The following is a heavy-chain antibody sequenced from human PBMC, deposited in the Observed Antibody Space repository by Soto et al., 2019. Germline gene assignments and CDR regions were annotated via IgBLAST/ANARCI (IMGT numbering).Heavy chain of an antibody. CDR1: GYTFTSYA. CDR3: ARDLNLGLGEY. CDR2: ISAYNGNT. Sequence: QVQLVQSGAEVKKPGASVKVSCKASGYTFTSYAISWVRQAPGQGLEWMGWISAYNGNTKYAQKVQGRVTMTTDTSSSTAYTELRSLRSDDTAVYYWARDLNLGLGEYWGQGTLVTGSS. D-gene: IGHD3-16*01. J-gene: IGHJ4*02. V-gene: IGHV1-18*01.